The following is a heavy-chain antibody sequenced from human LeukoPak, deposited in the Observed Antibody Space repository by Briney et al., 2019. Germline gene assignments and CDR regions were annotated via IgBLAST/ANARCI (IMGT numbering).Heavy chain of an antibody. J-gene: IGHJ4*02. CDR3: ARDPRYTMIVVEPLDY. CDR2: ISAYNGNT. CDR1: CYTFTSYG. D-gene: IGHD3-22*01. Sequence: GASVKVSCKASCYTFTSYGISWLRQAPGQGLEWMGWISAYNGNTNYAQKLQGRVTMTTDTSTSTAYMELRSLRSDDTAVYYCARDPRYTMIVVEPLDYWGQGTLVTVSS. V-gene: IGHV1-18*01.